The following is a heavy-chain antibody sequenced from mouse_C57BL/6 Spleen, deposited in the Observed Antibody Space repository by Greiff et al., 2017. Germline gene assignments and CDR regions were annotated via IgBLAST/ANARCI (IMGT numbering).Heavy chain of an antibody. CDR3: ARGGGNYGYAMDY. Sequence: VQLQQPGAELVMPGASVKLSCKASGYTFTSYWMHWVKQRPGQGLEWIGEIDSSDSYTNYNQKFKGKSTLTVDKSSSTAYMQLSSLTSEDSAVYYCARGGGNYGYAMDYWGQGTSVTVSS. CDR2: IDSSDSYT. D-gene: IGHD2-1*01. V-gene: IGHV1-69*01. CDR1: GYTFTSYW. J-gene: IGHJ4*01.